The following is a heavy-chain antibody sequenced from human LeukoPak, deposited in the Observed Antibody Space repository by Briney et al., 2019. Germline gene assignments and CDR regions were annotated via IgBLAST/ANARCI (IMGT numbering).Heavy chain of an antibody. CDR2: IYPGDSDI. D-gene: IGHD2-15*01. J-gene: IGHJ4*02. CDR1: GYSFTSSW. V-gene: IGHV5-51*01. Sequence: GESLQISCEGSGYSFTSSWIGWVRQMPGKGLEWMGIIYPGDSDIRYSPSFQGQVTISADKSITTAYLQWSSLKASDTAIYYCARGLYCSGGSCRFDYWGQGTLVTVSS. CDR3: ARGLYCSGGSCRFDY.